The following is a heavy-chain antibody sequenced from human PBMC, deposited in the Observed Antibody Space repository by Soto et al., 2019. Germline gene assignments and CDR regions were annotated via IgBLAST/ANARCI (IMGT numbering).Heavy chain of an antibody. CDR1: GGAVSSGTYY. CDR3: TRGPPRVKWFDP. V-gene: IGHV4-61*01. CDR2: IYFTGST. J-gene: IGHJ5*02. Sequence: PSETLSLTCTVSGGAVSSGTYYWSWIRQPPGKGLEWIGHIYFTGSTNYNPSLKSRVTMSLDTSRNQFSLKLSSVIAADTAVYYCTRGPPRVKWFDPWGLGTLVTVCS.